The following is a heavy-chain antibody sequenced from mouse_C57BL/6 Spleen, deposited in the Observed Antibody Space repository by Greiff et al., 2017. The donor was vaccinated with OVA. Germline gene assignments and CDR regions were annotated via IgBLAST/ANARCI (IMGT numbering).Heavy chain of an antibody. Sequence: VQLKESGPGLVKPSQSLSLTCSVTGYSITSGYYWNWIRQFPGNKLEWMGYISYDGSNNYNPSLKNRISITRDTSKNQFFLKLNSVTTEDTATYYCARGGTKYAMDTWGQGKSETASS. D-gene: IGHD3-3*01. CDR2: ISYDGSN. CDR3: ARGGTKYAMDT. V-gene: IGHV3-6*01. CDR1: GYSITSGYY. J-gene: IGHJ4*01.